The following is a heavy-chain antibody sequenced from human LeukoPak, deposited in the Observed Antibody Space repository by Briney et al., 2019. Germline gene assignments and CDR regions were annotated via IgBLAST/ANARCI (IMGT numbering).Heavy chain of an antibody. CDR2: ISGSGGRT. D-gene: IGHD1-26*01. V-gene: IGHV3-23*01. CDR3: AKDLVRVGPTRFRNYYYYMDV. Sequence: GGSLRLSCAASGFTFSSYAMSWVRQAPGKGLEWVSAISGSGGRTYYAESVKGRFTISRDNSKNTLSLQMNSLRAEDTAVYYCAKDLVRVGPTRFRNYYYYMDVWGKGTTVTVSS. CDR1: GFTFSSYA. J-gene: IGHJ6*03.